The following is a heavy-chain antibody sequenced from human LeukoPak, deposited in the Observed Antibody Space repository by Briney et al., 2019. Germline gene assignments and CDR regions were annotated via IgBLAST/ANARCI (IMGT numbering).Heavy chain of an antibody. Sequence: GGSLRLSCAASGFTFDDYAMHWVRQAPGKGLEWVSGISWNSGSIGYADSVKGRFTISRDNAKNSLYLQRNSLRAEDTALYYCAKDRYADYYDSSGMDVWGQGTTVTVSS. D-gene: IGHD3-22*01. CDR3: AKDRYADYYDSSGMDV. CDR2: ISWNSGSI. CDR1: GFTFDDYA. J-gene: IGHJ6*02. V-gene: IGHV3-9*01.